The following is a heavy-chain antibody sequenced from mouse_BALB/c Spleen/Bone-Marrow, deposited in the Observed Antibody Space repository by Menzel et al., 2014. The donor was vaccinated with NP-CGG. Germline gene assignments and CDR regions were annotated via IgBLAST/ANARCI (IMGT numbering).Heavy chain of an antibody. V-gene: IGHV1-80*01. D-gene: IGHD2-1*01. CDR3: ARVYYGNLDH. CDR2: VSPGDGDT. Sequence: QVQLKQSGAELVRPGSSVKISCKASGYAFSTYWMNWVKQRPGQGLEWIGQVSPGDGDTNYNGKFRGKATLTADKSSSTAYIQLSSLTSEDSAVYFCARVYYGNLDHWDQGTTLTVSS. CDR1: GYAFSTYW. J-gene: IGHJ2*01.